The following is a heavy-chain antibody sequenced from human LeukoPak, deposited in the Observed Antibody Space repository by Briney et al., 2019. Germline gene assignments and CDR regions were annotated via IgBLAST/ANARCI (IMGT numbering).Heavy chain of an antibody. CDR2: IYPGNSHT. D-gene: IGHD6-13*01. CDR1: GYSFTNYW. Sequence: GESLKISCKGSGYSFTNYWIGWVRQMPGKGLEWMGIIYPGNSHTRYSPSFQGQVTISADKSISTAYLQWSSLKASDTAMYYRARRQQQLVEREDAFDIWGQGTMVTVSS. V-gene: IGHV5-51*01. J-gene: IGHJ3*02. CDR3: ARRQQQLVEREDAFDI.